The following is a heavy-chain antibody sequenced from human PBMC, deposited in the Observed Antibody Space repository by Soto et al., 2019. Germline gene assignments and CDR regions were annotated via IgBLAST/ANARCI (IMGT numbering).Heavy chain of an antibody. V-gene: IGHV3-23*01. Sequence: EVQLLESGGGLVQPGGSLRLSCAASGFTFSSYAMSWVRQAPGKGLEWVSAISGSGGSTYYADSVKGRFTISRDNSKNTLYLQMNSLRAEDTAVYYCAKDRQNCGGDCPVDAFDIWGQGTMVTVSS. J-gene: IGHJ3*02. CDR3: AKDRQNCGGDCPVDAFDI. D-gene: IGHD2-21*02. CDR2: ISGSGGST. CDR1: GFTFSSYA.